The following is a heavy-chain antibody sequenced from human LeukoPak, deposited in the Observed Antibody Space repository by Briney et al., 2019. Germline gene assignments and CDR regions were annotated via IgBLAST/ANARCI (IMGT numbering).Heavy chain of an antibody. CDR3: ARQGSYFDY. V-gene: IGHV5-51*01. CDR1: GYSFTSYW. J-gene: IGHJ4*02. CDR2: IYPGDSDP. Sequence: GESLKISFKGFGYSFTSYWIAWVRQMPGKGLEWMVIIYPGDSDPRFSPSFKGQVTISADKSISPAYLQWSSLKASDTAMYYCARQGSYFDYWAQGTLVTVSS.